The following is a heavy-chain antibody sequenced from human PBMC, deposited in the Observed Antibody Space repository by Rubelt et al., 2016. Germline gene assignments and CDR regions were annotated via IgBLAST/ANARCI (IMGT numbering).Heavy chain of an antibody. CDR3: ARAYVGSGNNWFDP. D-gene: IGHD3-10*01. V-gene: IGHV4-59*11. Sequence: QVLLQESGPGLVKPSETLSLTCAVAGSSINSHYWSWIRQPPGKGLQWIGYVYYNGSTEYNPSLQSRVTISVDTSKNKFSLNLNSVTGADTAVYYCARAYVGSGNNWFDPWGQGALVTVPS. CDR2: VYYNGST. CDR1: GSSINSHY. J-gene: IGHJ5*02.